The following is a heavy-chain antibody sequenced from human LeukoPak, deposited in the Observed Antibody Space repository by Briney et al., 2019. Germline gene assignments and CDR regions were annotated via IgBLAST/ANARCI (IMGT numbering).Heavy chain of an antibody. CDR1: GFTVSSNY. Sequence: PGGSLRLSCAASGFTVSSNYMSWVRQAPGKGLEWVSLIYSDGSTYYADSVKGRFTISRDNSKNTLYFQMNSLRAEDTAVYYCARNPDRPDSSSWTLGYWGQGTLVTVSS. D-gene: IGHD6-13*01. CDR2: IYSDGST. CDR3: ARNPDRPDSSSWTLGY. J-gene: IGHJ4*02. V-gene: IGHV3-66*01.